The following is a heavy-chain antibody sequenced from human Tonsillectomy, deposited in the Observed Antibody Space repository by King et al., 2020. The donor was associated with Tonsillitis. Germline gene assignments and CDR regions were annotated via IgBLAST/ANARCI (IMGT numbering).Heavy chain of an antibody. CDR2: IIPIFGTT. D-gene: IGHD3-22*01. V-gene: IGHV1-69*01. Sequence: VQLVESGAEVKKPGSSVRVSCKPSGVTFSSYAISWLRQAPGQGLEWMGGIIPIFGTTKYAQNFQGRVTITADESKNTAYMELSNLRSEDTAVYYCARDLSNLYGSSSSYYAAGNAFDIWGQGTMVTVSS. CDR3: ARDLSNLYGSSSSYYAAGNAFDI. CDR1: GVTFSSYA. J-gene: IGHJ3*02.